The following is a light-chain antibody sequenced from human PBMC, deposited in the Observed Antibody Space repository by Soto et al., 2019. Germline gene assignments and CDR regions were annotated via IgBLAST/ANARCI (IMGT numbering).Light chain of an antibody. V-gene: IGKV3-15*01. Sequence: EIVLTQSPATLSSFPGERATLSCRASQAVNTRLAWYQHKPGQAPRPLIYGVSTRATGIPPRFSGGGSGTEFTLTISNLQSEDFATYYCQHYTLYSASFGPGTKVDIK. CDR3: QHYTLYSAS. CDR1: QAVNTR. J-gene: IGKJ3*01. CDR2: GVS.